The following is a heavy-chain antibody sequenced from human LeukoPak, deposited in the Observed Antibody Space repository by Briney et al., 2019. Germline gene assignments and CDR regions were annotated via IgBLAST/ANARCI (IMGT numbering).Heavy chain of an antibody. CDR2: INHSGST. V-gene: IGHV4-34*01. Sequence: SETLSLTCAVYGGSFSGYYWSWIRQPPGKGLEWIGEINHSGSTNYNPSLKSRVTISVDTSKNQFSLKLSSVTAADTAVYYCARRRDGYNYVAFDIWGQGTMVTVSS. J-gene: IGHJ3*02. D-gene: IGHD5-24*01. CDR3: ARRRDGYNYVAFDI. CDR1: GGSFSGYY.